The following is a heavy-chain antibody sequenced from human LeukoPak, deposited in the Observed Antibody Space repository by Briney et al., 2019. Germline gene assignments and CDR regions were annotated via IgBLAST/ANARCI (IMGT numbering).Heavy chain of an antibody. CDR1: GFTFSSYG. CDR3: ARVSRLGELSLWDQIDY. V-gene: IGHV3-23*01. D-gene: IGHD3-16*02. CDR2: ISGSGGST. Sequence: GGSLRLSCAASGFTFSSYGMHWVRQAPGKGLEWVSAISGSGGSTYYADSVKGRFTISRDNSKNTLYLQMNSLRAEDTAVYYCARVSRLGELSLWDQIDYWGQGTLVTVSS. J-gene: IGHJ4*02.